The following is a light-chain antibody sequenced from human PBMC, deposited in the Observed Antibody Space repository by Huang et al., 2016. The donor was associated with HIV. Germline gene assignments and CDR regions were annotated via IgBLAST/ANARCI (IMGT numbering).Light chain of an antibody. J-gene: IGKJ4*01. V-gene: IGKV2-29*02. Sequence: DIVMTQTPLSLSVTPGQPASISCKSSQSLLHGDGKTYLYWYVQKPGQSPQLLIYEVSSRVSGVPDRVSGSGAGTDFTLKISRVEAEDIGVYYCMQGLTFGGGTKVEIK. CDR3: MQGLT. CDR2: EVS. CDR1: QSLLHGDGKTY.